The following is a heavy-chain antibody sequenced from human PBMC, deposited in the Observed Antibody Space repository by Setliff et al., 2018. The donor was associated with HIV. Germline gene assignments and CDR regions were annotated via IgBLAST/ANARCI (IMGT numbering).Heavy chain of an antibody. CDR3: ASRIYYYDESRVLREEGFVP. Sequence: SETLSLTCTVSGGSISSHYWSWIRQPPGKGLEWIGSIYYSGSTFYNPSLKSRVTISVDTSKNRFSLKLTSVTAADTAMYYCASRIYYYDESRVLREEGFVPWGQGTLVTVSS. J-gene: IGHJ5*02. CDR1: GGSISSHY. D-gene: IGHD3-22*01. CDR2: IYYSGST. V-gene: IGHV4-59*05.